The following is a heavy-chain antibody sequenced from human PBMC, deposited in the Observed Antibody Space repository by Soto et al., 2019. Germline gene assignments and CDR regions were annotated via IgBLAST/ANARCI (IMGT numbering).Heavy chain of an antibody. D-gene: IGHD3-22*01. CDR1: GGSISSGCYY. V-gene: IGHV4-31*03. Sequence: SETLSLTCTVSGGSISSGCYYWSWIRQHPGKGLEGIGYIYYSGSTYYNPSLKSRVTISVDTSKNQFSLKLSSVTAADTAVYYCARGFTYYYDSSGYYYDYWGQGTLVTVSS. CDR3: ARGFTYYYDSSGYYYDY. J-gene: IGHJ4*02. CDR2: IYYSGST.